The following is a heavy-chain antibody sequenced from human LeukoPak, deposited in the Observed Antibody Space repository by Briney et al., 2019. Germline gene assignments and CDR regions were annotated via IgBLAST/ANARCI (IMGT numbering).Heavy chain of an antibody. Sequence: GGSLRLSCAASGFTFSTYGMNWVRQAPGKGLEWVSTISTNSANTYYTDSVKGRFTISRDNSKNTLFMQMNSLRAEGTAVYYCAKGQSTIATRSFDSWGQGTLVTVSS. J-gene: IGHJ4*02. CDR1: GFTFSTYG. CDR2: ISTNSANT. CDR3: AKGQSTIATRSFDS. V-gene: IGHV3-23*01. D-gene: IGHD6-6*01.